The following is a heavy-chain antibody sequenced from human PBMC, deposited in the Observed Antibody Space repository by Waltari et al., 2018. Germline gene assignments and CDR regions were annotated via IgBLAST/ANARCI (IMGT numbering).Heavy chain of an antibody. CDR1: GVSIISNRHS. CDR3: ATYIGASIGTAAFDV. CDR2: MSYSGTT. D-gene: IGHD5-12*01. Sequence: QLQLQESGPGLVKPSETLSLTCSVSGVSIISNRHSGVWIRQTPGQGLEWLATMSYSGTTYSSPSLKGRVTISRDTSKNQVSLRLGSVTAADTAVYYCATYIGASIGTAAFDVWGQGTKVTVSS. J-gene: IGHJ3*01. V-gene: IGHV4-39*01.